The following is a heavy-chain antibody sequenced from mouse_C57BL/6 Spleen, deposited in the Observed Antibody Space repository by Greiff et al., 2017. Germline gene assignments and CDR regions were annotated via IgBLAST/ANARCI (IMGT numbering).Heavy chain of an antibody. J-gene: IGHJ4*01. D-gene: IGHD2-5*01. CDR1: GYTFTSYT. Sequence: QVQLQQSGAELARPGASVKMSCKASGYTFTSYTMHWVKQRPGQGLEWIGYINPSSGYTKYNQKFKDKATLTADKSSSTAYMQLSSLTSEDSAVYYCERSGEYSTYYAMDYWGQGTSVTVSS. CDR2: INPSSGYT. CDR3: ERSGEYSTYYAMDY. V-gene: IGHV1-4*01.